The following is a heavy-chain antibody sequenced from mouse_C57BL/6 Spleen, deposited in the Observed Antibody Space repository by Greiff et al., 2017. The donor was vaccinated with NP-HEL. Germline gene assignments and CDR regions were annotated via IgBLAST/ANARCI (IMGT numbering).Heavy chain of an antibody. Sequence: VQLQQPGAELVMPGASVKLSCKASGYTFISYWMHWVKQRPGQGLEWIGEIDPSDSYTNYNQKFKGKSTLTVDKSSSTAYMQLSSLTSEDSAVYYCARFSNYGYWGQGTTLTVSS. D-gene: IGHD2-5*01. J-gene: IGHJ2*01. CDR3: ARFSNYGY. V-gene: IGHV1-69*01. CDR2: IDPSDSYT. CDR1: GYTFISYW.